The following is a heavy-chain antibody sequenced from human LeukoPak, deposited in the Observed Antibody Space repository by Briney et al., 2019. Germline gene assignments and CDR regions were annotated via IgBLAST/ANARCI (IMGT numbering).Heavy chain of an antibody. CDR1: GFTFSNYW. V-gene: IGHV3-7*01. Sequence: QPGGSLRLSCAASGFTFSNYWMSWVRQAPGKGLEWVAYMRQDGDGKSYVDSVKGRFTISRDNAKNSLYLQMNSLRAEDTAVYYCARARDGYNSRYYGMDVWGQGTTVTVSS. D-gene: IGHD5-24*01. J-gene: IGHJ6*02. CDR2: MRQDGDGK. CDR3: ARARDGYNSRYYGMDV.